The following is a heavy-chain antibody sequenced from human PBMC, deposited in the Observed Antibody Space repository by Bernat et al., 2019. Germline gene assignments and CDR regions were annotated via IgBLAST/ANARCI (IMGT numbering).Heavy chain of an antibody. D-gene: IGHD6-13*01. CDR2: SDHSGST. Sequence: QVQLQESGPGLVKPSGTLSRTCAVSGGSISSSNWWSWVRQRPGKGLEGIGESDHSGSTNYNPSLKSRVTISVAQSTIQFSLKLSSVTAADTAVYYCARGTKAAARRGWSPVYSYYYYMDVWGKGTTVTVSS. V-gene: IGHV4-4*02. J-gene: IGHJ6*03. CDR1: GGSISSSNW. CDR3: ARGTKAAARRGWSPVYSYYYYMDV.